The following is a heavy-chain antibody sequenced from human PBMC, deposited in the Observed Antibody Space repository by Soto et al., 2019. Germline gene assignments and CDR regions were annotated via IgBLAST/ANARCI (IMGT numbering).Heavy chain of an antibody. J-gene: IGHJ4*02. CDR2: INAGNGNT. CDR1: GGTFSSYA. Sequence: ASVKVSCKASGGTFSSYAISWVRQAPGQRLEWMGWINAGNGNTKYSQKFQGRATFTRDTSANTAYMELSSLISEDTAVYYCARPKDYDDCLDLWGQGTLVTVSS. D-gene: IGHD3-22*01. CDR3: ARPKDYDDCLDL. V-gene: IGHV1-3*01.